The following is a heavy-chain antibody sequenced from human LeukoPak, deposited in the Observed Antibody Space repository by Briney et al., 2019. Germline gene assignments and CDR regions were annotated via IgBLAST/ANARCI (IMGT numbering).Heavy chain of an antibody. V-gene: IGHV4-59*02. CDR2: MHGSGSP. J-gene: IGHJ3*01. CDR1: GASVRSDH. D-gene: IGHD2/OR15-2a*01. Sequence: SETLSLTCTVSGASVRSDHWNWIRQPPGKGLEWIAYMHGSGSPNYNPSLASRLTLSVDATENLLSLKLTSVTAADTAVYFCARDLSVNAFDLWGQGTLVTVSS. CDR3: ARDLSVNAFDL.